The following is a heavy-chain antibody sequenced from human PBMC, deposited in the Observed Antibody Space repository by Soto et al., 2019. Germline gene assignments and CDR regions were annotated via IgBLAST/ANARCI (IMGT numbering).Heavy chain of an antibody. CDR3: ARGSLEMTTITSYFDY. Sequence: GASVKVSCKASGYTFTSYYIHWVRQAPGQGLEWMGIINPSDGSTTYAQKFQGRVTMTRDTSTSTVYMELSSLRSEDTAVFYCARGSLEMTTITSYFDYWGQGTLVTVS. D-gene: IGHD4-4*01. CDR1: GYTFTSYY. J-gene: IGHJ4*02. CDR2: INPSDGST. V-gene: IGHV1-46*01.